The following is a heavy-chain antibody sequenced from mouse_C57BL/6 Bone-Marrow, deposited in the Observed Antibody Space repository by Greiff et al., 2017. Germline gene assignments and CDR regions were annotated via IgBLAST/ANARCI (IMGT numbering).Heavy chain of an antibody. CDR3: ARGSGLTTVVAGAMDY. V-gene: IGHV1-81*01. D-gene: IGHD1-1*01. CDR2: IYPRSGNT. J-gene: IGHJ4*01. Sequence: QVQLKESGAELARPGASVKLSCKASGYTFTSYGISWVKQRTGQGLEWIGEIYPRSGNTYYNEKFKGKATLTADKSSSTAYMELRSLTSEDSAVYFCARGSGLTTVVAGAMDYWGQGTSGTVSS. CDR1: GYTFTSYG.